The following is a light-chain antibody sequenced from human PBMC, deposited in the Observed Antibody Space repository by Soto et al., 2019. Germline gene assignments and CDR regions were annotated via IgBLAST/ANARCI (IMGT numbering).Light chain of an antibody. CDR2: EVS. Sequence: QSVLSQPASVSGSPGQSITISCTGTSRDVGGYNYVSWYQQHPGKAPKLMIYEVSNRPSGLSNRFSGSKSGNTASLTISGLQAEDEADYYCSSYTNSNTQVFGTGTKVTVL. J-gene: IGLJ1*01. CDR3: SSYTNSNTQV. V-gene: IGLV2-14*01. CDR1: SRDVGGYNY.